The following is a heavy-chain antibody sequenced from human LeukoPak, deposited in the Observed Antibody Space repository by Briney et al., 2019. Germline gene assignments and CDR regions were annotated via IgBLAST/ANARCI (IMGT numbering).Heavy chain of an antibody. V-gene: IGHV3-21*01. CDR3: ARENTAMVRYFDY. CDR1: GFTFSSYS. CDR2: ISSSSSYI. J-gene: IGHJ4*02. D-gene: IGHD5-18*01. Sequence: GGSLRLSCAASGFTFSSYSMNWVRQAPGKGLEWVASISSSSSYIYYADSVKGRFTISRDNAKNSLYLQMNRLRAEDTAVYYCARENTAMVRYFDYWGQGTLVTVSS.